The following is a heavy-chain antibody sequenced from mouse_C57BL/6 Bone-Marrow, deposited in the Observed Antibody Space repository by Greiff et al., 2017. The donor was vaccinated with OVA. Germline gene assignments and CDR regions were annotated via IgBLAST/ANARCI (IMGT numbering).Heavy chain of an antibody. CDR3: ARDYGILFAY. D-gene: IGHD2-1*01. V-gene: IGHV1-81*01. CDR2: IYPRSGNT. Sequence: VKLVESGAELARPGASVKLSCKASGYTFTSYGISWVKQRTGQGLEWIGEIYPRSGNTYYNEKFKGKATLTADKSSSTAYMELRSLTSEDSAVYFCARDYGILFAYWGQGTLVTVSA. J-gene: IGHJ3*01. CDR1: GYTFTSYG.